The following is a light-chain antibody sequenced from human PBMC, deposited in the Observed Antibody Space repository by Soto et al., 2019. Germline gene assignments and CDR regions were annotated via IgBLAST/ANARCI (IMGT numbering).Light chain of an antibody. CDR1: QGIRSE. Sequence: AIPMTQSPSSLSASVGDRVTITCRASQGIRSELGWYQQKPGKAPNLLIYTASTLQSVVPSRFSGSGSGTDFTLTISSLQPEDFATYYCIQDYNYPLTFGGGTRVEIK. CDR2: TAS. CDR3: IQDYNYPLT. J-gene: IGKJ4*01. V-gene: IGKV1-6*01.